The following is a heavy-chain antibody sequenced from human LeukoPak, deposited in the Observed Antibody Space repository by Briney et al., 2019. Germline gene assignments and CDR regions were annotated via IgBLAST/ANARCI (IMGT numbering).Heavy chain of an antibody. CDR3: ARARDDYINNWFDP. CDR1: GGSINSYY. CDR2: VFYSGNT. J-gene: IGHJ5*02. Sequence: SGTLSLTCIVSGGSINSYYWNWIRQPPGKGLEWIGYVFYSGNTNYNPSLKSRVTISVDASKSQLSLKLSSVTAADTAVYYCARARDDYINNWFDPWGQGTLVTVPS. V-gene: IGHV4-59*01. D-gene: IGHD5-24*01.